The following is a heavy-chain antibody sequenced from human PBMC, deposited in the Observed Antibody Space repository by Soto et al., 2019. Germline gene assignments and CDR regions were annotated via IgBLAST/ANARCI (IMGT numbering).Heavy chain of an antibody. CDR3: ARDIITIFGVVIMGYYYGMDV. Sequence: ASVKVSCKASGYTFTGYYMHWVRQAPGQGLEWMGWINPNSGGTNYAQKFQGRVTMTRDTSISTAYMELSRLRSDDTAVYYCARDIITIFGVVIMGYYYGMDVWGQGTTVTVAS. J-gene: IGHJ6*02. CDR1: GYTFTGYY. CDR2: INPNSGGT. D-gene: IGHD3-3*01. V-gene: IGHV1-2*02.